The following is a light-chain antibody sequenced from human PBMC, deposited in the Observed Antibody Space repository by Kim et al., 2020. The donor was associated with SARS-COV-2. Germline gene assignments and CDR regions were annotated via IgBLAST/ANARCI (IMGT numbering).Light chain of an antibody. V-gene: IGKV3-11*01. CDR1: QSVSSY. CDR3: QQRNNWPPIT. CDR2: DAS. J-gene: IGKJ5*01. Sequence: TPRDRATLSCRASQSVSSYLAWYQQKPGQAPRLLIYDASNRATGIPARFSGSGSGTDFTLTISSLEPEDFAVYYCQQRNNWPPITFGQGTRLEIK.